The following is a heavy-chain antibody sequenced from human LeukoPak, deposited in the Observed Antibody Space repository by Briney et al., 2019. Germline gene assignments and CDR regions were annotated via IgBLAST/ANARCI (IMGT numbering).Heavy chain of an antibody. Sequence: SETLSLTCAVYGGSFSGYYWSWIRQPPGKGLEWIGEINHSGSTNYNPSLKSRVTISVDTSKNQFSLKLSSVTAADTAVYYCARGYSSENFDYWGQGTLVTASS. V-gene: IGHV4-34*01. D-gene: IGHD6-19*01. J-gene: IGHJ4*02. CDR3: ARGYSSENFDY. CDR1: GGSFSGYY. CDR2: INHSGST.